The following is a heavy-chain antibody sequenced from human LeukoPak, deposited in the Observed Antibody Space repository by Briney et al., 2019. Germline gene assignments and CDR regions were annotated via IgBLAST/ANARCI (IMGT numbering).Heavy chain of an antibody. D-gene: IGHD6-19*01. V-gene: IGHV3-30*02. CDR2: IRYDGSNK. CDR3: AKGTSSGWYPDAFDI. CDR1: GLTFSSYN. Sequence: WGSLTLSCAPSGLTFSSYNMHWVRQAPGKGLEWVAFIRYDGSNKYYADYVKGRLTISRDNSKNTLCLQMNSLRAEDTAVYYCAKGTSSGWYPDAFDIWGQGTMVTVSS. J-gene: IGHJ3*02.